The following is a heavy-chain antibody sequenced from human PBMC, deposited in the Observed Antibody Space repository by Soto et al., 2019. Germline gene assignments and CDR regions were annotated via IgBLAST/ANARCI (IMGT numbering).Heavy chain of an antibody. V-gene: IGHV1-8*01. CDR1: GYTFTSYD. CDR3: TRRLPYNYYGMDL. D-gene: IGHD2-15*01. J-gene: IGHJ6*02. CDR2: MKPNSGNT. Sequence: QVQLVQSGAEVKKPGASVKVSCKASGYTFTSYDINWVRQATGQGLEWMGWMKPNSGNTGYEQKFQGRVTMTWNTSISTAYMDLTSLGSEDTAVYYCTRRLPYNYYGMDLWGQGTTVTVSS.